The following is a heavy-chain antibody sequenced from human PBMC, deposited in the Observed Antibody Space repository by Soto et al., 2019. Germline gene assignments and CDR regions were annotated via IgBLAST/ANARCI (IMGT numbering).Heavy chain of an antibody. CDR3: ARVRYSYGYYFDY. Sequence: VASVKVSCKASGGTFSSYVISWVRQAPGQGLEWMGGIIPLFGIPNYPQKFHGRVTITADKSTSTAYMELSSLRSEDTAVYYCARVRYSYGYYFDYWGQGTLVTVSS. V-gene: IGHV1-69*10. D-gene: IGHD5-18*01. J-gene: IGHJ4*02. CDR2: IIPLFGIP. CDR1: GGTFSSYV.